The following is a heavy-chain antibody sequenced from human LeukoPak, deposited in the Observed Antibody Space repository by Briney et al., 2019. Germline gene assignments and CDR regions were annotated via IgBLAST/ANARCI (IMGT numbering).Heavy chain of an antibody. D-gene: IGHD2-15*01. Sequence: RGSLRLSCAASGFTVSSNYMSWVRQAPGKGLEWVSVIYSGGSTYYADSVKGRFTISRDNSKNTLYLQMNSLRAEDTAVYYCARSAVAYYFDYWGQGTLVTVSS. V-gene: IGHV3-53*01. J-gene: IGHJ4*02. CDR1: GFTVSSNY. CDR2: IYSGGST. CDR3: ARSAVAYYFDY.